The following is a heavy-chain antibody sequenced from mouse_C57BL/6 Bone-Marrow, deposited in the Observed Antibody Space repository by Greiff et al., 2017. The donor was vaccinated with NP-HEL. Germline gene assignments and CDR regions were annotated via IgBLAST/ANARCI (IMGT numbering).Heavy chain of an antibody. D-gene: IGHD1-1*01. CDR1: GYTFTSYW. CDR2: IHPNSGST. J-gene: IGHJ4*01. CDR3: AREALTVVAHYYAMDY. V-gene: IGHV1-64*01. Sequence: QVQLQQPGAELVKPGASVKLSCKASGYTFTSYWMHWVKQRPGQGLEWIGMIHPNSGSTNYNEKFKSKATLTVDKSSSTAYMQLSSLTSEDSAVYYCAREALTVVAHYYAMDYWGQGTSVTVSS.